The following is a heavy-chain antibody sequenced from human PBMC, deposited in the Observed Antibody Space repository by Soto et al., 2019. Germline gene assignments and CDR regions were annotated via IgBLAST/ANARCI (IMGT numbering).Heavy chain of an antibody. Sequence: QVQLVQSGAEVKKPGSSVKVSCKASGGTFSSYAISWVRQAPGQGLEWMGGIIPIFGTANYAQKFQGRVTLTADESTSTAYMEFSRLGSEDMAVYYCARYSFTGGGGYYGMAVWCQGTTVTVSS. D-gene: IGHD2-15*01. CDR1: GGTFSSYA. J-gene: IGHJ6*02. CDR3: ARYSFTGGGGYYGMAV. CDR2: IIPIFGTA. V-gene: IGHV1-69*01.